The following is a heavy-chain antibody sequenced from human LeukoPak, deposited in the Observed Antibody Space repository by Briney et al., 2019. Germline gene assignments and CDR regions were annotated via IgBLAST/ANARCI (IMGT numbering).Heavy chain of an antibody. CDR2: INPNSGGT. CDR3: ARGRVGATTDHDDY. V-gene: IGHV1-2*02. CDR1: GYTFTGYY. D-gene: IGHD1-26*01. Sequence: ASVKVSCKASGYTFTGYYMHWVRQAPGQGLEWMGWINPNSGGTNYAQKFQGRVTMTRDTSISTAYMELSRLRSDDTAVYYCARGRVGATTDHDDYWGQGTLVTVSS. J-gene: IGHJ4*02.